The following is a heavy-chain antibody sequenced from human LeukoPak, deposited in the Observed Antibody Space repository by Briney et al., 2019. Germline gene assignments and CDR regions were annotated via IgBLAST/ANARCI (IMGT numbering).Heavy chain of an antibody. CDR2: INPNSGGT. D-gene: IGHD4-17*01. CDR1: GYTFTGYY. J-gene: IGHJ5*02. Sequence: ASVKVSCKASGYTFTGYYMHWVRQAPGQGLEWMGWINPNSGGTNYAQKFQGRVTMTRDTSITTAYMELSSLRSDDTAVYFCARHLAYGDPPSGFDPWGQGTLVTVSS. V-gene: IGHV1-2*02. CDR3: ARHLAYGDPPSGFDP.